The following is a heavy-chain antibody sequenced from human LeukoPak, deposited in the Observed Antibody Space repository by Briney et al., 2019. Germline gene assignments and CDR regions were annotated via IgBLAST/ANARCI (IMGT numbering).Heavy chain of an antibody. J-gene: IGHJ6*03. Sequence: ASVKVSCKASRYTFTSYDINWVRQATGQGLEWMGWMNPNSGNTGYAQKFQGRVTITRNTSISTAYMELSSLRSEDTAVYYCARGLGSSSSGFYYYMDVWGKGTTVTVSS. D-gene: IGHD6-6*01. CDR3: ARGLGSSSSGFYYYMDV. CDR2: MNPNSGNT. V-gene: IGHV1-8*03. CDR1: RYTFTSYD.